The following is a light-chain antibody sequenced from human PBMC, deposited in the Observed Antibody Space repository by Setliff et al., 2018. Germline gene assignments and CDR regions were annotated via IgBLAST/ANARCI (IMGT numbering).Light chain of an antibody. CDR1: SSDVGSYDL. CDR3: NAYASDTTYV. CDR2: GVS. V-gene: IGLV2-14*03. J-gene: IGLJ1*01. Sequence: QSVLTQPASVSGSPGQSITISCSGTSSDVGSYDLVSWYQQHPGKAPKLIIYGVSDRPSGVPSRFSGSKSGNTAYLTISGLQTEDEAEYYCNAYASDTTYVFGSGTKVTV.